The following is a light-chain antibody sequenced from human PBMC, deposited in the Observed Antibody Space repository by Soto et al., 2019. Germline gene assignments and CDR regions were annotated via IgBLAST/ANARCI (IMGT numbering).Light chain of an antibody. CDR2: AAS. CDR3: QQSYSAPYT. CDR1: QSIYSS. V-gene: IGKV1-39*01. Sequence: DIQMTQSPSSLSASVGDRVTITCRASQSIYSSLNWYHQKPGKAPKLLIYAASNLQSGVPSRFSGRGAGTAVTLSISSLQPEDFATYYCQQSYSAPYTFGQGTKLEI. J-gene: IGKJ2*01.